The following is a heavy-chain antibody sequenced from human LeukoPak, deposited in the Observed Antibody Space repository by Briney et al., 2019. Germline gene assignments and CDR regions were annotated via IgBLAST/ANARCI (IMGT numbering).Heavy chain of an antibody. CDR2: ITTSSAI. CDR3: ARDRMGFDY. D-gene: IGHD2-8*01. J-gene: IGHJ4*02. V-gene: IGHV3-48*02. CDR1: GFTFSSYA. Sequence: AGGSLRLSCAASGFTFSSYAMSWVRQAPGKGLEWVSYITTSSAIYYADSVKGRFTISRDNAKNSLYLQMNSLRDEDTAVYYCARDRMGFDYWGQGTLVTVSS.